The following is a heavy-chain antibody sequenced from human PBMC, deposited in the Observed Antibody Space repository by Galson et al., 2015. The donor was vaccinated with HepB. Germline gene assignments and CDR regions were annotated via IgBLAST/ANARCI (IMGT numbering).Heavy chain of an antibody. V-gene: IGHV3-48*01. CDR1: GFTFSNYN. D-gene: IGHD3-3*01. J-gene: IGHJ4*02. CDR2: ISSSHGAM. Sequence: SLRLSCAASGFTFSNYNMNWVRQTPGKGLEWVSYISSSHGAMHYADSVKGRFTISRDNSKNTLYLQMNSLRAEDTAVYYCARDLRDFWSGSLDYWGQGTLVTVSS. CDR3: ARDLRDFWSGSLDY.